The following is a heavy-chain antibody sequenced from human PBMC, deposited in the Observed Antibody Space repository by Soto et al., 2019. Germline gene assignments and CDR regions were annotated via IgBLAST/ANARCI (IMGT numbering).Heavy chain of an antibody. CDR2: ISYSGST. J-gene: IGHJ4*02. V-gene: IGHV4-39*01. D-gene: IGHD5-12*01. CDR3: ARQRWLRFIDY. CDR1: GGSINSSSHY. Sequence: SETLSLTCSVSGGSINSSSHYWGWIRQPPGKGLEWIGSISYSGSTYYNPSLKSRVTISVDTSKNQFSLKLNSVTAADTAVFHCARQRWLRFIDYWGQGTLVTVSS.